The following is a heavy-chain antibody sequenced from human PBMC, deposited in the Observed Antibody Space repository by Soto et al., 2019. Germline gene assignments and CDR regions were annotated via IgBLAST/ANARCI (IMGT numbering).Heavy chain of an antibody. CDR3: AIEYSGSYYFDY. CDR2: IIPIFGTA. Sequence: GASVKVSCKASGGTFSSYAISWVRQAPGQRLEWMGGIIPIFGTANYAQKFQGRVTITADESTSTAYMELSSLRSEDTAVYYCAIEYSGSYYFDYWGQGTLVTVSS. V-gene: IGHV1-69*13. J-gene: IGHJ4*02. D-gene: IGHD1-26*01. CDR1: GGTFSSYA.